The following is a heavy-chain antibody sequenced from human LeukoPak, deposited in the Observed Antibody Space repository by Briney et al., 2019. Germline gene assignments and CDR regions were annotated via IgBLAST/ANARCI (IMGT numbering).Heavy chain of an antibody. CDR2: IYYSGST. Sequence: PSETLSLTCIVSGGSISSSSYYWGWIRQPPGKGLEWIGSIYYSGSTYYNPSLKSRVIISADTSKNQFSLKLSSVTAADTAVYYCARDQRSGYSGYDYYYYYYMDVWGKGTTVTVSS. D-gene: IGHD5-12*01. CDR1: GGSISSSSYY. J-gene: IGHJ6*03. V-gene: IGHV4-39*07. CDR3: ARDQRSGYSGYDYYYYYYMDV.